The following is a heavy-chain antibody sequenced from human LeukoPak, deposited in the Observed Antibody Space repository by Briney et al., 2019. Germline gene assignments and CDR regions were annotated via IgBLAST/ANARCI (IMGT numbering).Heavy chain of an antibody. J-gene: IGHJ4*02. CDR2: ISGSGGST. D-gene: IGHD3-22*01. V-gene: IGHV3-23*01. CDR1: GFTFSSYA. CDR3: AKGSYYDSSGSFYFDY. Sequence: PGGSLRLSCAASGFTFSSYAMSWVRQVPGKGLEWVSSISGSGGSTYHADSVKGRFTISRDNSKNTLNLQINSLRAEDTAVYYCAKGSYYDSSGSFYFDYWGQGTLVTVSS.